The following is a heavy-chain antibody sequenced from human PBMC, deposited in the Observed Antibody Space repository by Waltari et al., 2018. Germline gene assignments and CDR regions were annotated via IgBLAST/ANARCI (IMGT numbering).Heavy chain of an antibody. Sequence: QVQLQQWGAGLLKPSETLSLTCAVYGGSFSGYYWSWIRQPPGKGLEWIGEINHSGSTNYNPSLKSRVTISVDTSKNQFSLKLSSVTAADTAVYYCARHGIAAAGTAGKFDPWGQGTLVTVSS. CDR2: INHSGST. CDR1: GGSFSGYY. V-gene: IGHV4-34*01. D-gene: IGHD6-13*01. J-gene: IGHJ5*02. CDR3: ARHGIAAAGTAGKFDP.